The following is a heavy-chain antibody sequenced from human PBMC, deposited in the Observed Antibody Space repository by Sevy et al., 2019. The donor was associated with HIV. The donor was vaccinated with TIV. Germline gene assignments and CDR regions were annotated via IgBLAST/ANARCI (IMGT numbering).Heavy chain of an antibody. CDR1: GYTLTELS. CDR2: FDPEDGET. Sequence: APVKVSCKVSGYTLTELSMHWVRQAPGKGLEWMGGFDPEDGETIYTQKFQGRVTMTEDTSTDTAYMELSSLRSEDTAVYYCATDPGSICFVYDYGMDVWGQGTTVTVSS. CDR3: ATDPGSICFVYDYGMDV. J-gene: IGHJ6*02. V-gene: IGHV1-24*01. D-gene: IGHD2-15*01.